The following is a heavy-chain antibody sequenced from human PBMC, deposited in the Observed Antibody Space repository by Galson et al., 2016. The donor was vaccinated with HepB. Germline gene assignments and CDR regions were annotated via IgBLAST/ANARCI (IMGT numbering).Heavy chain of an antibody. CDR2: ISGSGGRT. CDR1: GFTFNNYA. Sequence: SLRLSCAASGFTFNNYAMNWVRQTPARGLEWVTGISGSGGRTFYADSVKGRFTISKDNSRNVLYLQMNNLRDEDTAKYFCANAGSGWSGRARYSDLWGRGTLVTVSS. CDR3: ANAGSGWSGRARYSDL. V-gene: IGHV3-23*01. J-gene: IGHJ2*01. D-gene: IGHD6-19*01.